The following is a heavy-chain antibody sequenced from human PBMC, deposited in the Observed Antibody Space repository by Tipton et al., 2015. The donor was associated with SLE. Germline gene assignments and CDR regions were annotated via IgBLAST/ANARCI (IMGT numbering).Heavy chain of an antibody. V-gene: IGHV4-39*07. J-gene: IGHJ6*03. Sequence: TLSLTCTVSGGSISTSTYYWGWIRQPPGKGLEWIASIYYRGSTYYNPSLKSRGTISLDMSKNQFSLRLSSVTAADTAVYYCARGVAGYFYYCYMDVWGKGTTVTISS. CDR1: GGSISTSTYY. CDR2: IYYRGST. CDR3: ARGVAGYFYYCYMDV.